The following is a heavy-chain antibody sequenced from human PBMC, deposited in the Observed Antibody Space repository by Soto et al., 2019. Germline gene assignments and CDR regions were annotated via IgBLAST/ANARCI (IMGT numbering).Heavy chain of an antibody. V-gene: IGHV3-72*01. J-gene: IGHJ4*02. Sequence: EVQLVESGGGLVQPGGSLRLSCAASGFTFSDHFMDWVRQPPGKGLEWIGRARNRASGHTTEYAASVRGRFTISRDDSKSSRYVQINRLNVDDRAVYYCVRGRNSFDSWGQGTLVIVSS. D-gene: IGHD3-9*01. CDR3: VRGRNSFDS. CDR1: GFTFSDHF. CDR2: ARNRASGHTT.